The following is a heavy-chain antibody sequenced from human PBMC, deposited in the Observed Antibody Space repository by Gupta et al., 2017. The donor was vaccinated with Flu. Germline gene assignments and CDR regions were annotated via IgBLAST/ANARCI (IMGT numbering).Heavy chain of an antibody. CDR1: GFTFSDHY. D-gene: IGHD3-22*01. Sequence: EVQLVESGGGLVQPGGSLRLSCAASGFTFSDHYMDWVRQAPGKGLEWVGRTRNKANSYTTEYAASVKGRFTISRDDSKNSLYLQMNSLKTEDTAVYYCAREIQGYYDSSGIHDAFDIWGQGTMVTVSS. CDR2: TRNKANSYTT. V-gene: IGHV3-72*01. J-gene: IGHJ3*02. CDR3: AREIQGYYDSSGIHDAFDI.